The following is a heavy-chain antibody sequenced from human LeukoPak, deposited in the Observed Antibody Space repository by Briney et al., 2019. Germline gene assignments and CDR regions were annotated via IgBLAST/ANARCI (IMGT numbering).Heavy chain of an antibody. V-gene: IGHV3-15*01. Sequence: GGSLRLSCAASGFTFSSYAMSWVRQAPGKGLEWVGRIKSKTDGGTTDYAAPVKGRFTISRDDSKNTLYLQMNSLKTEDTAVYYCTTDLRKRYYYMDVWGKGTTVTISS. CDR2: IKSKTDGGTT. CDR1: GFTFSSYA. CDR3: TTDLRKRYYYMDV. J-gene: IGHJ6*03.